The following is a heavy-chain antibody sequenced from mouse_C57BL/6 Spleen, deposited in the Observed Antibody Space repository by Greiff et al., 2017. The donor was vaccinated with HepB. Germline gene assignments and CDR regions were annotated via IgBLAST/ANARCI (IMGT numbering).Heavy chain of an antibody. Sequence: VQLQESGPELVKPGASVKISCKASGYTFTDYYINWVKQRPGQGLEWIGWIFPGSGSTYYNEKFKGKATLTVDKSSSTAYMLLSSLTSEDSAVYFCARGDFYDYDRNAMDYWGQGTSVTVSS. V-gene: IGHV1-75*01. D-gene: IGHD2-4*01. CDR2: IFPGSGST. CDR3: ARGDFYDYDRNAMDY. J-gene: IGHJ4*01. CDR1: GYTFTDYY.